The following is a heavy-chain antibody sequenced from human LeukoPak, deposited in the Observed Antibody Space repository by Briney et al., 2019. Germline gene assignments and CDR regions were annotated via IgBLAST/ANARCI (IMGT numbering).Heavy chain of an antibody. CDR2: ISYDGSNK. CDR1: GFTFSSYG. CDR3: ARVSEAPRNYWGSSFDY. V-gene: IGHV3-30*03. J-gene: IGHJ4*02. D-gene: IGHD3-16*01. Sequence: PGGSLRLSCAASGFTFSSYGMHWVRQAPGKGLEWVAVISYDGSNKYYADSVKGRFTISRDNSKNTLYLQMNSLRAEDTAVYYCARVSEAPRNYWGSSFDYWGQGTLVTVSS.